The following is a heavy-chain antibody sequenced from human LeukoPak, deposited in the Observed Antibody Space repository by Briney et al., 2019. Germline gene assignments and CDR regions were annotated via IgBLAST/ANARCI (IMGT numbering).Heavy chain of an antibody. Sequence: ASVKVSCKASGYTFTSYGISWVRQAPGQGLEWMGWISAYNGNTNYAQKLQGRVTMTTDTSTSTAYMELRSLRSDDTAVYYCARDSCSSTSCYGAFDIWGQGTMVTVSS. CDR3: ARDSCSSTSCYGAFDI. V-gene: IGHV1-18*01. CDR2: ISAYNGNT. CDR1: GYTFTSYG. D-gene: IGHD2-2*01. J-gene: IGHJ3*02.